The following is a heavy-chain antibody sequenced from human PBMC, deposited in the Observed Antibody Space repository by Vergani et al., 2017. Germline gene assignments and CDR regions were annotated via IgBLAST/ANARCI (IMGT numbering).Heavy chain of an antibody. V-gene: IGHV4-39*01. CDR3: GRHSTVKRLVKLGWVDP. CDR1: GASIRSSNYY. Sequence: QLQLQESGPGLVKPSATLSLTCSVSGASIRSSNYYWGWIRQPPGKGLEWVASIYYSGSTYYNPSLKSRVTISVDTSKNQFTLKLSSVTAAVTAVYLCGRHSTVKRLVKLGWVDPWGQGILVTVFS. D-gene: IGHD6-19*01. CDR2: IYYSGST. J-gene: IGHJ5*02.